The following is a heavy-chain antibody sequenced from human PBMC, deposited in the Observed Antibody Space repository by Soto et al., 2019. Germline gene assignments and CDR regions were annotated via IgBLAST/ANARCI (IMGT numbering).Heavy chain of an antibody. J-gene: IGHJ6*02. D-gene: IGHD3-10*01. CDR2: IYYSGST. CDR3: ARDSSGYYGSGSHYGMDV. Sequence: SETLSLTCTVSGGSISSYYWSWIRQPPGKGLEWIGYIYYSGSTNYNPSLKSRVTISVDTSKNQFSLKLSSVTAADTAVYYCARDSSGYYGSGSHYGMDVWGQGTTVTVSS. V-gene: IGHV4-59*01. CDR1: GGSISSYY.